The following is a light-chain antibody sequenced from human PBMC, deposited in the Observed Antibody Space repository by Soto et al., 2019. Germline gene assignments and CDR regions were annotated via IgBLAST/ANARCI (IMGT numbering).Light chain of an antibody. Sequence: EIVLTQSPATLSLSPGERATLSCRASQSVSSYLAWYQQKPGQAPRLLIYDASNRATGIPARFSGSGYGTDFNLTISSLETEDFAVYYCQQRSNWPLTFGGGTKVDIK. V-gene: IGKV3-11*01. CDR3: QQRSNWPLT. CDR1: QSVSSY. CDR2: DAS. J-gene: IGKJ4*01.